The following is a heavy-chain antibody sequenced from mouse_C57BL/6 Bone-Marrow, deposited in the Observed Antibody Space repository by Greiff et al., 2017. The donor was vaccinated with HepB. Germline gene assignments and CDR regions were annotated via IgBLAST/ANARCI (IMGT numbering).Heavy chain of an antibody. CDR3: AREGYYYGSSYDFDY. CDR1: GYTFTSYG. Sequence: VKLMESGAELARPGASVKLSCKASGYTFTSYGISWVKQRTGQGLEWIGEIYPRSGNTYYNEKFKGKATLTADKSSSTAYMELRSLTSEDSAVYFCAREGYYYGSSYDFDYWGQGTTLTVSS. V-gene: IGHV1-81*01. D-gene: IGHD1-1*01. J-gene: IGHJ2*01. CDR2: IYPRSGNT.